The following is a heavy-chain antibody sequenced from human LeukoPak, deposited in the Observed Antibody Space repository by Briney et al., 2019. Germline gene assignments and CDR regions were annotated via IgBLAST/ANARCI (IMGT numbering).Heavy chain of an antibody. Sequence: PSGTLSLTCGVSGGSVTTTNWWTWVRQPPGKGLEWIGEVHLDGRTNYNPSLESRLTISVDLSENHISLKLTSVTAADTAVYYCAGEGGFFRPLDYSGQGTLVTVSS. J-gene: IGHJ4*02. V-gene: IGHV4-4*02. CDR1: GGSVTTTNW. CDR2: VHLDGRT. CDR3: AGEGGFFRPLDY. D-gene: IGHD3-3*01.